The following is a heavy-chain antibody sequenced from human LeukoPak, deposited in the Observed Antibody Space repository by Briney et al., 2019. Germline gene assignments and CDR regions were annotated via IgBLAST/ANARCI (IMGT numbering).Heavy chain of an antibody. D-gene: IGHD3-22*01. CDR1: GFTFNSYS. CDR2: ISGSNSYI. J-gene: IGHJ6*03. Sequence: GGSLRLSCAASGFTFNSYSMNWVRQAPGKGLGWVSSISGSNSYIYYADSMKGRFTISRDNAKNSLYLQMNSLRAEDTAVYYCARERAGDSSGYYFYYYYYYMDVWGKGTTVTISS. CDR3: ARERAGDSSGYYFYYYYYYMDV. V-gene: IGHV3-21*01.